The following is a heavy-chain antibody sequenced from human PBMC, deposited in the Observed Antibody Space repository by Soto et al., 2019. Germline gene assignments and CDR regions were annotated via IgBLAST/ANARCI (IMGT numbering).Heavy chain of an antibody. CDR3: ARPLSDRNYYYGMAV. CDR2: TIPMFGTP. Sequence: QVQLVQSGAEMQQPGASVRCSCKASGGTFSKYAFSLERQAPGQGLEWLGGTIPMFGTPNYAQKCQGRVAMSADESTATVYMELSSLRSEDTAVYFCARPLSDRNYYYGMAVWGQGTTVTVSS. V-gene: IGHV1-69*01. CDR1: GGTFSKYA. J-gene: IGHJ6*02. D-gene: IGHD3-22*01.